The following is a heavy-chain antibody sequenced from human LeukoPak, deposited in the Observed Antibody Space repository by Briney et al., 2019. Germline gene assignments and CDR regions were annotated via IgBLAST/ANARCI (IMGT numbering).Heavy chain of an antibody. Sequence: GGSLRLSCAASGFTFSDHYMSWVRQAPGKGLEWVSSISSSSSYIYYADSVKGRFTISRDNAKNSLYLQMNSLRAEDTAVYYCARDPDDYWGQGTLVTVSS. V-gene: IGHV3-21*01. D-gene: IGHD1-14*01. J-gene: IGHJ4*02. CDR2: ISSSSSYI. CDR3: ARDPDDY. CDR1: GFTFSDHY.